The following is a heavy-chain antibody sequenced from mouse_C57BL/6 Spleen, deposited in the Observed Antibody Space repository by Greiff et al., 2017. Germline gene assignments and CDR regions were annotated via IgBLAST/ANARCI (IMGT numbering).Heavy chain of an antibody. D-gene: IGHD1-1*01. Sequence: VQLQQSGPGLVQPSQSLSITCTVSGFSLTSYGVHWVRQSPGKGLEWLGVIWSGGSTDYNAAFISRLSISKDNSKSQVFFKMNSLQADDTAIYYCARKPYYYGSSDWYFDVWGTGTTVTVSS. J-gene: IGHJ1*03. CDR1: GFSLTSYG. CDR2: IWSGGST. V-gene: IGHV2-2*01. CDR3: ARKPYYYGSSDWYFDV.